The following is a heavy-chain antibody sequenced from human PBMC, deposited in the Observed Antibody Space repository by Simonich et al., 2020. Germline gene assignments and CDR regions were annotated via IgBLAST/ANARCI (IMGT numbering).Heavy chain of an antibody. V-gene: IGHV3-21*01. D-gene: IGHD1-1*01. CDR2: ISRSSSYI. CDR1: GFTFSSYS. CDR3: ARANERDY. J-gene: IGHJ4*02. Sequence: EVQLVESGGGLVKPGGSLRLSCAASGFTFSSYSMNWVRQAPVKGLEWVSSISRSSSYIYYADAVKVRFTISRDNAKNSLYLQMNSLGAEDTAVYYCARANERDYWGQGTLVTVSS.